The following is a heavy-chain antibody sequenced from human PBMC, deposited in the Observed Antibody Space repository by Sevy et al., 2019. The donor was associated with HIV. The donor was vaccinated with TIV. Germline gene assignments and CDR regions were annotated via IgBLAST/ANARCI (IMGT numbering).Heavy chain of an antibody. D-gene: IGHD2-15*01. CDR3: ARAYCSGGSCYSLAY. J-gene: IGHJ4*02. Sequence: ASVKVSCKTSGYTFTSYRITWVRQAPGQGLEWMGWISAHNGDTNYAQKLQGRVTMISETSTSTAYMVLRSPRSDDTAIYYCARAYCSGGSCYSLAYWGQGTLVTVSS. CDR2: ISAHNGDT. CDR1: GYTFTSYR. V-gene: IGHV1-18*01.